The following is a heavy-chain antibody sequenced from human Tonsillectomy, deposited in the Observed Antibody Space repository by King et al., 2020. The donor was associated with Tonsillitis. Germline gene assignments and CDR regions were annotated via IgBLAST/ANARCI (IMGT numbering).Heavy chain of an antibody. CDR1: GFSFSDHY. J-gene: IGHJ3*02. V-gene: IGHV3-72*01. D-gene: IGHD3-22*01. Sequence: VQLVESGGGLVQPGGSLRLSCAASGFSFSDHYMDWVRQAPGKGLEWVGRCRSRHNDHATAYAASVRGRFTISRDDSKNSLYLQMNSLKTEDTAVYYWATSDFYDSSGFYYAGAFDIWGQGTMVTVSS. CDR2: CRSRHNDHAT. CDR3: ATSDFYDSSGFYYAGAFDI.